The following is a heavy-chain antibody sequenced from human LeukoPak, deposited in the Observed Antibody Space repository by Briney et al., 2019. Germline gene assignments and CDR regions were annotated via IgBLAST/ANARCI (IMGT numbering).Heavy chain of an antibody. CDR2: IYYSGST. CDR1: GGSISSYY. D-gene: IGHD3-22*01. V-gene: IGHV4-59*01. J-gene: IGHJ6*03. Sequence: PSETLSLTCTVSGGSISSYYWSWIRQPPGKGLEWIGYIYYSGSTNYNPSLKSRVTISVDTSKNQFSLKLSSVTAADTAVYYCARTTDYYDSLRDYYYYYMDVWGKGTTVTISS. CDR3: ARTTDYYDSLRDYYYYYMDV.